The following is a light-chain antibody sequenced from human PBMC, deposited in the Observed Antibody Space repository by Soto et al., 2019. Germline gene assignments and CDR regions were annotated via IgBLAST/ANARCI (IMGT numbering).Light chain of an antibody. J-gene: IGKJ3*01. V-gene: IGKV1-39*01. Sequence: DIQMTQSPSSLSASVGDRVTITCRASQSIYSYFNWFQQKPGKAPKLLIYAASSLQSGVPSRFSGSGSGTDFTLTISSLHPEDFATYYWQQSYSTPFTFGPGTKVALK. CDR3: QQSYSTPFT. CDR2: AAS. CDR1: QSIYSY.